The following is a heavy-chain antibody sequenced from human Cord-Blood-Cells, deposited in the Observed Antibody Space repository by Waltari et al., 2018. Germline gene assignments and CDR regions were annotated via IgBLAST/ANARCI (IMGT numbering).Heavy chain of an antibody. CDR3: ARGFNWNYFDY. D-gene: IGHD1-20*01. CDR2: ISYDGSNK. Sequence: QVQLVESGGGVVQPGRSLRLSCAASGFTFSSYAMHWVRQAPGKGLEWVAVISYDGSNKYDADSVKDRFTISRDNSKNTLYLQMNSLRAEDTAVYYCARGFNWNYFDYWGQGTLVTVSS. CDR1: GFTFSSYA. V-gene: IGHV3-30*04. J-gene: IGHJ4*02.